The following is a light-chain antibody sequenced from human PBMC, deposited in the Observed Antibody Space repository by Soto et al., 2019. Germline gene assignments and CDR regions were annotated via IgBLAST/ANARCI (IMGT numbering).Light chain of an antibody. V-gene: IGKV3-20*01. CDR3: QHYGGSQST. J-gene: IGKJ1*01. CDR1: QAISSTY. Sequence: EIVLTQSPGTLSLSPGERATLSCRASQAISSTYLAWYQQRPGQAPRLLIYGASTRATGIPDRFTGSGSGTDFTLTIGRLEPEDFAVYHCQHYGGSQSTFGQGTKVDIK. CDR2: GAS.